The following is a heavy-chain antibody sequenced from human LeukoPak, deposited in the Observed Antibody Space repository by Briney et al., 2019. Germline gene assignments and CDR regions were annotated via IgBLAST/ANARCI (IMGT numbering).Heavy chain of an antibody. CDR3: AREDGTVTAFDY. J-gene: IGHJ4*02. CDR2: ISYDGSNE. V-gene: IGHV3-30*03. D-gene: IGHD2-21*02. Sequence: GGSLRLSCAASGFTFSTYGMHWVRQAPGKGLEWVAVISYDGSNEYYADSVKGRFTISRDNSKNTLYLQMNSLRAEDTAVYYCAREDGTVTAFDYWGQGTLVTVSS. CDR1: GFTFSTYG.